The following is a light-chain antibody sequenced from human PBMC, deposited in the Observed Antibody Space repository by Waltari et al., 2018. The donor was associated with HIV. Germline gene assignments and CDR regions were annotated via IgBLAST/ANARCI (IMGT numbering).Light chain of an antibody. V-gene: IGLV3-25*03. Sequence: SSALTQPPSVSVSPGQTATITRSGEALPRQYAHWYHQREGQAPLLVRFQDNKRPSGIPERFSASSSGTVLTLTISGVQTEDEGDYYCQTTDRNGVVAFGGGTKVTVL. CDR3: QTTDRNGVVA. J-gene: IGLJ2*01. CDR2: QDN. CDR1: ALPRQY.